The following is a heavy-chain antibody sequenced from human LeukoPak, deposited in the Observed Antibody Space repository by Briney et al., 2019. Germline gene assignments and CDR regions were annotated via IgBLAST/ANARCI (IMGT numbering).Heavy chain of an antibody. CDR2: IIPIFGTA. V-gene: IGHV1-69*13. D-gene: IGHD3-9*01. CDR3: ARGANVWYYDILTGYRGAFDI. Sequence: WASVKVSCKASGYTFTSYGISWVRQAPGQGLEWMGGIIPIFGTANYAQKFQGRVTITADESTSTAYMELSSLRSEDTAVYYCARGANVWYYDILTGYRGAFDIWGQGTMVTVSS. J-gene: IGHJ3*02. CDR1: GYTFTSYG.